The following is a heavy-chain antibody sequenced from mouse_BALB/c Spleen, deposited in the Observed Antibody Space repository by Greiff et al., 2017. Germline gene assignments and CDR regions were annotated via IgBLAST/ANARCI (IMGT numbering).Heavy chain of an antibody. CDR1: GFNIKDTY. Sequence: VQLQQSGAELVKPGASVKLSCTASGFNIKDTYMHWVKQRPEQGLEWIGRIDPANGNTKYDPNFQGKATITADASSNTANLQLSSLTSEDTAVYYYAREVYAMDYWGQGTSVTVSS. D-gene: IGHD2-14*01. J-gene: IGHJ4*01. CDR3: AREVYAMDY. CDR2: IDPANGNT. V-gene: IGHV14-3*02.